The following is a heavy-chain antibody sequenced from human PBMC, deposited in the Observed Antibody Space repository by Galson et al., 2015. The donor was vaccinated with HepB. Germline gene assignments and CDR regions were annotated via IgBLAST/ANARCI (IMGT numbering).Heavy chain of an antibody. CDR2: INAGNGNT. CDR3: ARVHYDFWSGYDY. CDR1: GYTFTSYA. V-gene: IGHV1-3*01. J-gene: IGHJ4*02. D-gene: IGHD3-3*01. Sequence: SVKVSCKASGYTFTSYAMHWVRQAPGQRLEWMGWINAGNGNTKYSQKFQGRVTITRDTSASTAYMELSSLRSEDTAVYYCARVHYDFWSGYDYWGQGTLVTVSS.